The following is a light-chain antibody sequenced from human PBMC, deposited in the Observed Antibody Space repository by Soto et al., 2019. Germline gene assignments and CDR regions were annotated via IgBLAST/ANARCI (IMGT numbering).Light chain of an antibody. V-gene: IGKV3-20*01. Sequence: EIMLAQSPGTLSLSPGEKGSLSCRASQSISTSYLAWYQQKPGQAPRLLIYGASSRATGIPDRFSGSGSGTDFSLTIDRLEPEDFAVYYCQQYYGSPLAFGQGTKVDIK. CDR2: GAS. J-gene: IGKJ1*01. CDR1: QSISTSY. CDR3: QQYYGSPLA.